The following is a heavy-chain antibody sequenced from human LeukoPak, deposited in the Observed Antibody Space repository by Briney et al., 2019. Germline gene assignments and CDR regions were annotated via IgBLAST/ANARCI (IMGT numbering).Heavy chain of an antibody. CDR3: AKRSSSGSSFDY. D-gene: IGHD6-19*01. Sequence: GGSLRLSCAASGFTFSSYDMSWVRQAPGKGLEWVSTISDSGSITYHADSVKGRFTISRDNSKNTLYLQMSSLRAEDTAVYYCAKRSSSGSSFDYWGQGTLVTVSS. J-gene: IGHJ4*02. V-gene: IGHV3-23*01. CDR1: GFTFSSYD. CDR2: ISDSGSIT.